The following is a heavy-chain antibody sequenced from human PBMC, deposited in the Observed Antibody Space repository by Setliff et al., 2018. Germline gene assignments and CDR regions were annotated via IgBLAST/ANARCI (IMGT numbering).Heavy chain of an antibody. J-gene: IGHJ5*02. CDR3: ARSIAAPNWFDP. V-gene: IGHV4-4*08. D-gene: IGHD6-6*01. CDR1: GGSISSSY. CDR2: IYSSGST. Sequence: SETLSLTCTVSGGSISSSYWSWIRQPPGKGLEWIGYIYSSGSTNYNPSLKSRVTISVDTSKNQFSLKLNSVTAADTAIYYCARSIAAPNWFDPWGQGTLVTVSS.